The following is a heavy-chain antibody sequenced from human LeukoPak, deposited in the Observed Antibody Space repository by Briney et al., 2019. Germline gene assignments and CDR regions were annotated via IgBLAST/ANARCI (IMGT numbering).Heavy chain of an antibody. J-gene: IGHJ6*03. CDR3: ARAVVVPAAIGEAYYYYMDV. D-gene: IGHD2-2*02. Sequence: SETLSLTCTVSGGSISSYYRSWIRQPAGKGLEWIGRIYTSGSTNYNPSLKSRVTMSVDTSKNQFSLKLSSVTAADTAVYYCARAVVVPAAIGEAYYYYMDVWGKGTTVTVSS. V-gene: IGHV4-4*07. CDR2: IYTSGST. CDR1: GGSISSYY.